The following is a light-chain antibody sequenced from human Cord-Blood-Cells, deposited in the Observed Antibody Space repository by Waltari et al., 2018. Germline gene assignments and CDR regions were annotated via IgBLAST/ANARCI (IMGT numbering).Light chain of an antibody. CDR2: DVS. CDR1: SSAVGGYNY. Sequence: QSALTKPRSVSGSPGQSVTIPCTGTSSAVGGYNYVPWYQQHQGKAPKLMIYDVSKRPSGVPDRFSGSKSGNTASLTISGLQAEDEADYYCCSYAGSYTWVFGGGTKLTVL. CDR3: CSYAGSYTWV. V-gene: IGLV2-11*01. J-gene: IGLJ3*02.